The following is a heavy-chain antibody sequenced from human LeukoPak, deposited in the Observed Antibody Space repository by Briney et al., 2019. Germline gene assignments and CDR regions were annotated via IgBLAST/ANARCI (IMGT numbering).Heavy chain of an antibody. D-gene: IGHD6-13*01. V-gene: IGHV1-18*01. CDR1: GYTLTSYG. Sequence: ASVKVSCKASGYTLTSYGISWVRQAPGQGLEWMGWFSAYNGNTNYAQKFQGRVTMTTETSTQTAYMELRSLRYDDTAVYYCARDALPTAAGPYYYAMDVWGQGTTVTVSS. CDR2: FSAYNGNT. CDR3: ARDALPTAAGPYYYAMDV. J-gene: IGHJ6*02.